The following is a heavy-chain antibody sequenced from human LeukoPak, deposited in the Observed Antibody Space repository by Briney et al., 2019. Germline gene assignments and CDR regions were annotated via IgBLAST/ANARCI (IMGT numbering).Heavy chain of an antibody. CDR1: GGSISSYY. V-gene: IGHV4-59*01. CDR3: ARSAYGKYYYYYHYMDV. J-gene: IGHJ6*03. Sequence: SETLSLTCTVSGGSISSYYWSWIRQPPGKGLEWIGYIYYSGSTNYNPSLKSRVTISVDTSKNQFSLKLSSVTAADTAVYYCARSAYGKYYYYYHYMDVWGKGTTVTISS. D-gene: IGHD3-10*01. CDR2: IYYSGST.